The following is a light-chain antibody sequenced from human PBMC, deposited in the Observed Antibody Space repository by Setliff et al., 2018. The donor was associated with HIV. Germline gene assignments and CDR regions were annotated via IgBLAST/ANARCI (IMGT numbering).Light chain of an antibody. CDR3: SSYVLSTNSYV. Sequence: QSALTQPRSVSGSPGQSVTISCTGTSSDVGGYNLVSWYQQHPGKAPKLMIYQATKWPSGVSSRFSGSRSGNTASLTISGLQAEDEADYYCSSYVLSTNSYVFGTGTKVTVL. CDR1: SSDVGGYNL. J-gene: IGLJ1*01. V-gene: IGLV2-23*01. CDR2: QAT.